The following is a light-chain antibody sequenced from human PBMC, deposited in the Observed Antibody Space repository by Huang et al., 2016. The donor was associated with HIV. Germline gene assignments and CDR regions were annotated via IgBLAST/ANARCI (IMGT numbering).Light chain of an antibody. CDR3: QQSYKAPRT. CDR2: GAS. Sequence: DIQMTQSPSSLSASVGDRVIISCRASQSLNKYLNWYQQMPGKAPKLLIYGASTLQRGVSSRFSGSVSGTGFTLTIGSLQPEDAATYYCQQSYKAPRTFGQGTLLEI. J-gene: IGKJ2*01. CDR1: QSLNKY. V-gene: IGKV1-39*01.